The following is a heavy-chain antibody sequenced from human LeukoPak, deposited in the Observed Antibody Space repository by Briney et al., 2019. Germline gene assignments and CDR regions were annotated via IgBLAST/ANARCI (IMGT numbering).Heavy chain of an antibody. V-gene: IGHV1-2*04. Sequence: ASVKVSCKASGYTFTGYYMHWVRQASGQGLEWMGWINPNSGGTNYAQKFQGWVTMTRDTSISTAYMELSRLRSDDTAVYYCARDRAPASSGWVFDAFDLWGQGTMVTVSS. CDR1: GYTFTGYY. CDR2: INPNSGGT. CDR3: ARDRAPASSGWVFDAFDL. D-gene: IGHD6-19*01. J-gene: IGHJ3*01.